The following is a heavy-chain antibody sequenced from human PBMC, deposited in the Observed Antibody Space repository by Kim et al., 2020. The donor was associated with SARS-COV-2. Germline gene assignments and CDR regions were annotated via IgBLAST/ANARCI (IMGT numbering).Heavy chain of an antibody. J-gene: IGHJ4*02. CDR2: SKYDGSST. V-gene: IGHV3-74*01. CDR1: GFALSDYW. Sequence: GGSLRLSCAASGFALSDYWMHWVRQVPGKGPVWVSRSKYDGSSTYYADSVKGRFIISRDNAKNTLYLQINSLRVADTAVYYCAASDYFHYWGQGTLATV. CDR3: AASDYFHY. D-gene: IGHD3-10*01.